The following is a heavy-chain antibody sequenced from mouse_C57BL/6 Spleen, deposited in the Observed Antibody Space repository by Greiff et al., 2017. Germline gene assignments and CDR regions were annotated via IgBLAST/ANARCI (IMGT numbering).Heavy chain of an antibody. Sequence: QVQLQQPGAELVKPGASVKMSCKASGYTFTSYWITWVKQRPGQGLEWIGDIYPGSGSTNYNEKFKSKATLTVDTSSSTAYMQLSSLTSEDSAVYYWARRMDDYDEGFAYWGQGTLVTVSA. D-gene: IGHD2-4*01. CDR1: GYTFTSYW. CDR2: IYPGSGST. V-gene: IGHV1-55*01. CDR3: ARRMDDYDEGFAY. J-gene: IGHJ3*01.